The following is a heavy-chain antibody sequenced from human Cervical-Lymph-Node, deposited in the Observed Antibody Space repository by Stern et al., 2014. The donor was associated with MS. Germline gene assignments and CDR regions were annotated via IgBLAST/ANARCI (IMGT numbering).Heavy chain of an antibody. Sequence: QLVESGPGLVTPSETLSLTCTVSGGPISSSSWSWIRQPPGKGLEWIGHIYYTGSTHYNPSLMRRVNISVAKSNTPSTLNLPSVTAADTAVYYWARAGLEGALSNFDYWGQGTLVTVSS. CDR3: ARAGLEGALSNFDY. V-gene: IGHV4-59*08. D-gene: IGHD1-26*01. J-gene: IGHJ4*02. CDR1: GGPISSSS. CDR2: IYYTGST.